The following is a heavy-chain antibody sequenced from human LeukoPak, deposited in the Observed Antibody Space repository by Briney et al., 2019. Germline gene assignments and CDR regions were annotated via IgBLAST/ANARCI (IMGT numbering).Heavy chain of an antibody. D-gene: IGHD3-16*01. CDR3: AGDRTFYNWFDP. CDR1: GGSISSSSYY. V-gene: IGHV4-39*01. Sequence: PSETLSLTCTVSGGSISSSSYYWGWIRQPPGKGLEWIGSIYYSGSTYYNPSLKSRVTISVDTSKNQFSLKLSSVTAADTAVYYCAGDRTFYNWFDPWGQGTLVTVSS. CDR2: IYYSGST. J-gene: IGHJ5*02.